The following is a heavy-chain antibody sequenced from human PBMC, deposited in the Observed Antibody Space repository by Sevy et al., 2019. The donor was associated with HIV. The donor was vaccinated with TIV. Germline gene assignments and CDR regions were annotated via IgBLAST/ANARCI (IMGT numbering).Heavy chain of an antibody. CDR3: ARLNSYCSSTSCYRGNAFDI. V-gene: IGHV3-7*01. CDR1: GFTFSNYW. J-gene: IGHJ3*02. D-gene: IGHD2-2*02. CDR2: IKQDGSEK. Sequence: GGSLRLSCAASGFTFSNYWMSWVRQAPGKGLEWVANIKQDGSEKYYVDSVKGRFTISRDNATNSLYLQMNSLRAEDTAVYYCARLNSYCSSTSCYRGNAFDIWGQGTMVTVSS.